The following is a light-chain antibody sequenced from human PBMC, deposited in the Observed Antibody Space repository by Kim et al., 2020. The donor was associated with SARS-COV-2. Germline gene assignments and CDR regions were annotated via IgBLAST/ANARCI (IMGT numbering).Light chain of an antibody. CDR1: GGSIASNY. CDR2: EDN. J-gene: IGLJ2*01. CDR3: QSYDGAMIF. Sequence: NFTLTQPHSVSESPGKTVTISCTGSGGSIASNYVQWYQQRPGSAPTTVIFEDNQRPSGVPDRFSGSIDSSSNSASLTISGLKTKDEADYYCQSYDGAMIFFGGGTQLTVL. V-gene: IGLV6-57*02.